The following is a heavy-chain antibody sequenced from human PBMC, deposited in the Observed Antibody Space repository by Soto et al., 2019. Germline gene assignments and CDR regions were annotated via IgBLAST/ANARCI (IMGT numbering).Heavy chain of an antibody. Sequence: EVQLVESGGGLVQPGGSLRLSCAASGFTFSSYSMNWVRQAPGKGLEWVSYISSSSSTIYYADSVKGRFTISRDNAKNSLYLQMNSLRAEETAVYYWAGGGGGGWLVDAFDIWGQGTMVTVSS. CDR1: GFTFSSYS. J-gene: IGHJ3*02. V-gene: IGHV3-48*01. CDR2: ISSSSSTI. D-gene: IGHD6-19*01. CDR3: AGGGGGGWLVDAFDI.